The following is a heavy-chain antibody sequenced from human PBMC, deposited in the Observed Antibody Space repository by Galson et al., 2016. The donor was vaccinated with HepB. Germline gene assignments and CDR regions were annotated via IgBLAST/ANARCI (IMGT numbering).Heavy chain of an antibody. CDR2: INRDGSDV. Sequence: SLRLSCAASGFTLSSYWMTWVRQAPGKGLEWVANINRDGSDVHYADSVKGRFTISRDNAKNSLYLQMNSLGVEDTAVYHCARGGVLTIPFDYWGQGTLVTVSS. V-gene: IGHV3-7*03. CDR1: GFTLSSYW. J-gene: IGHJ4*02. D-gene: IGHD3-3*01. CDR3: ARGGVLTIPFDY.